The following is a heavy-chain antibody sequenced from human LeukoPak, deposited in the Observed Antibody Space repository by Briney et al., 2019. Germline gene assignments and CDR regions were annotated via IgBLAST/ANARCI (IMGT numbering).Heavy chain of an antibody. CDR2: TDRGDNT. CDR3: GTTTLSATWNY. J-gene: IGHJ4*02. D-gene: IGHD3-16*02. Sequence: GGYLRLSCAASGFTVSNIYMSWVRQAPGMGLEWVSVTDRGDNTKYADPVKGRFTVSRDYSENTLYLQMNSLRVEDTAVYYCGTTTLSATWNYWGQGTLVTVSS. CDR1: GFTVSNIY. V-gene: IGHV3-53*01.